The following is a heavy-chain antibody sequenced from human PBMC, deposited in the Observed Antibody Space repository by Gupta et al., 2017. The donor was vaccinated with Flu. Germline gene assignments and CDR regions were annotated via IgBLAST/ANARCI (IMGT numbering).Heavy chain of an antibody. D-gene: IGHD3-22*01. CDR2: VDPEDGET. CDR3: ATVGSPPARRGYYDSSGYYYSDY. V-gene: IGHV1-69-2*01. J-gene: IGHJ4*02. Sequence: DPGKGLEWMGLVDPEDGETIYAEKFQGRVTITADTSTNTAYMELSSLRSEDTAVYYCATVGSPPARRGYYDSSGYYYSDYWGQGTLVTVSS.